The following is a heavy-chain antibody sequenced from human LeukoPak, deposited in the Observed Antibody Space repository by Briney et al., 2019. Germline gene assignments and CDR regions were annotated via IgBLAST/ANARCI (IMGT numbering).Heavy chain of an antibody. V-gene: IGHV3-66*02. CDR3: ARVGDTSSYYYYLDY. D-gene: IGHD3-22*01. CDR2: ICSGVGT. J-gene: IGHJ4*02. Sequence: GGSLRLSCAASGFTVSSNYMAWVRQAPGKGLEWVELICSGVGTYYADSVKGRFTISRDNSKNTVYLQTNGLTAEDTAVYFCARVGDTSSYYYYLDYWGQGLLVTVSS. CDR1: GFTVSSNY.